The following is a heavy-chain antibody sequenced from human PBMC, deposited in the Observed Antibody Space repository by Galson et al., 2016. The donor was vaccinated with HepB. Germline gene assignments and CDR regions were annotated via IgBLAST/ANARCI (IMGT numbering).Heavy chain of an antibody. CDR2: ISGNSGSM. CDR1: GFTFNTYA. Sequence: SLRLSCAASGFTFNTYAMSWIRQAPGKGLEWVSTISGNSGSMYYADSVKRRFSISRDNSKNTLYLQMDTLRAEDTAVYYCAKDPRLSTIPTSDYFDYWGQGNLVTVSS. CDR3: AKDPRLSTIPTSDYFDY. V-gene: IGHV3-23*01. J-gene: IGHJ4*02. D-gene: IGHD2-2*01.